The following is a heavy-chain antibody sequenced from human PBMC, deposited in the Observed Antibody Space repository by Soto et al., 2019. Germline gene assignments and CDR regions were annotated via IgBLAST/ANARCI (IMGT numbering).Heavy chain of an antibody. CDR1: GFTFSSYG. V-gene: IGHV3-33*01. D-gene: IGHD2-2*01. Sequence: GGSLRLSCAASGFTFSSYGMHWVRQAPGKGLEWVAVIWYDGSNKYYADSVKGRFTISRDNSKNTLYLQMNSLRAEDTAVYYCARDSTERDIVVVPAAMPFGFDAFDIWGQGTMVTVSS. J-gene: IGHJ3*02. CDR2: IWYDGSNK. CDR3: ARDSTERDIVVVPAAMPFGFDAFDI.